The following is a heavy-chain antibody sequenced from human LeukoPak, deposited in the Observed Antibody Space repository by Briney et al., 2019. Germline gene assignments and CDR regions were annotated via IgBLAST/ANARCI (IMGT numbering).Heavy chain of an antibody. CDR1: GFTFSSYS. CDR2: ISSSSSYI. V-gene: IGHV3-21*01. CDR3: ASERGYSGYDNFDY. Sequence: PGGSLRLSCAASGFTFSSYSMNWVRQAPGKGLEWVSSISSSSSYIYYADSVKGRFTISRDNAKNSLSLQMNSLRAEDTAVYYCASERGYSGYDNFDYWGQGTLVTVSS. D-gene: IGHD5-12*01. J-gene: IGHJ4*02.